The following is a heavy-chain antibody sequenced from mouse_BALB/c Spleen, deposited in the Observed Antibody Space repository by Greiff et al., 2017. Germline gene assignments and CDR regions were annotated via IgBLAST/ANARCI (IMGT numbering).Heavy chain of an antibody. J-gene: IGHJ3*01. CDR2: INPYNGAT. V-gene: IGHV1-31*01. CDR3: ARDYGSSYGAWFAY. Sequence: VQLQQSGPELVKPGASVKISCKASGYSFTGYYVHWVKQSHVKSLEWIGRINPYNGATSYNQNFKDKASLTVDKSSSTAYMELHSLTSEDSAVYYCARDYGSSYGAWFAYWGQGTLVTVSA. D-gene: IGHD1-1*01. CDR1: GYSFTGYY.